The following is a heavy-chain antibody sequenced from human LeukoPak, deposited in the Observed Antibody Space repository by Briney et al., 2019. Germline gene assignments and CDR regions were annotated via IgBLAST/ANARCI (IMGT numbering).Heavy chain of an antibody. D-gene: IGHD1-14*01. Sequence: SETLSLTCTVSGGSISSSRYSWGWIRQPPGKGLDWIGSIYYSGSTYYNPSLKSRVTISLDTSKNQFSLKLSSVTAADAAVYYCARLRLPEAFDFWGQGTMVTVSS. V-gene: IGHV4-39*01. J-gene: IGHJ3*01. CDR2: IYYSGST. CDR3: ARLRLPEAFDF. CDR1: GGSISSSRYS.